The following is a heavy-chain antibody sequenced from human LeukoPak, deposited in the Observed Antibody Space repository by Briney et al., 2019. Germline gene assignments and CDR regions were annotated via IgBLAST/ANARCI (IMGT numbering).Heavy chain of an antibody. J-gene: IGHJ6*03. Sequence: PGGSLRLSCAASGFTFDDYGMSWVRQAPGKGLEWVSGINWNGGSTGYADSVKGRFTISRDNAKNSLYLQMNSLRAEDTALYYCAGTTRYYHYYMDVWGKGTTVTVSS. CDR2: INWNGGST. V-gene: IGHV3-20*04. D-gene: IGHD4-17*01. CDR3: AGTTRYYHYYMDV. CDR1: GFTFDDYG.